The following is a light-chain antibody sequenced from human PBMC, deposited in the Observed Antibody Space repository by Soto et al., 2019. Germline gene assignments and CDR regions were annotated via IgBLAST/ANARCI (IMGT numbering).Light chain of an antibody. CDR1: TCNIGTNT. CDR3: APWDVRVSVL. J-gene: IGLJ3*02. CDR2: NTN. V-gene: IGLV1-44*01. Sequence: QSFLPQPPSASGTPGQRVTISCSGGTCNIGTNTVNWYQQLPGTDPKPLIYNTNQRPAGVPDRFSGSKSGTSASLAISGLRFEDGASISCAPWDVRVSVLFGRGTKLTVL.